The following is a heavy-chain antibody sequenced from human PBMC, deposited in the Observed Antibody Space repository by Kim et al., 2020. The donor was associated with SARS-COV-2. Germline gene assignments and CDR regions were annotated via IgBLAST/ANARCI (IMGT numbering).Heavy chain of an antibody. Sequence: SETLSLTCAVYGGSLSGYYWSWIRQPPGKGLEWIGEITHNGDTNCNPSLKSRVIISRDASKNQYSLKLTSVTAADTAVYYCARGPQYFDWTLSGYYYGMDVWGQGTTVTVSS. CDR3: ARGPQYFDWTLSGYYYGMDV. J-gene: IGHJ6*02. CDR2: ITHNGDT. CDR1: GGSLSGYY. V-gene: IGHV4-34*01. D-gene: IGHD3-9*01.